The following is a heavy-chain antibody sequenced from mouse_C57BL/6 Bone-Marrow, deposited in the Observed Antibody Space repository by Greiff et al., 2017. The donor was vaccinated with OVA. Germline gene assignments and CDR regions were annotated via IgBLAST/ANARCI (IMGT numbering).Heavy chain of an antibody. CDR3: ARDRGIPFAY. D-gene: IGHD3-1*01. J-gene: IGHJ3*01. CDR1: GYSITSGYY. Sequence: EVKLMESGPGLVKPSQSLSLTCSVTGYSITSGYYWNWIRQFPGNKLEWMGYISYDGSNNYNPSLKNRISITRDTSKNQFFLKLNSVTTEDTATYYCARDRGIPFAYWGQGTLVTVSA. V-gene: IGHV3-6*01. CDR2: ISYDGSN.